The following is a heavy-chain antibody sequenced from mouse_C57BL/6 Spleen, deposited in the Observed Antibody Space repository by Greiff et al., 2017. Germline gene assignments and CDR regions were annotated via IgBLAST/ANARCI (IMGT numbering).Heavy chain of an antibody. CDR3: ARGWGLPYYYAMDY. Sequence: EVKLVESEGGLVQPGSSMKLSCTASGFTFSDYYMAWVRQVPEKGLEWVANINYDGSSTYYLDSLKSRFIISRDNAKNILYLQMSSLKSEDTATYYCARGWGLPYYYAMDYWGQGTSVTVSS. CDR2: INYDGSST. CDR1: GFTFSDYY. D-gene: IGHD2-2*01. V-gene: IGHV5-16*01. J-gene: IGHJ4*01.